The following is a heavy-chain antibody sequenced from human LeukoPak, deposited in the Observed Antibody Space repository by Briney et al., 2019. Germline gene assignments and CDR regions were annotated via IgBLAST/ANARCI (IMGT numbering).Heavy chain of an antibody. D-gene: IGHD3-10*01. CDR3: AKATYYYGSGIYSYFDY. CDR1: GFTFSYYG. J-gene: IGHJ4*02. CDR2: ISYAGSNK. Sequence: PGRSLRLSCVASGFTFSYYGMHWVRQAPGKGLEWVAVISYAGSNKYYADSVKGRFTISRDNSKNTLYLQMNSLRAEDTAVYYCAKATYYYGSGIYSYFDYWGQGTLVTVSS. V-gene: IGHV3-30*18.